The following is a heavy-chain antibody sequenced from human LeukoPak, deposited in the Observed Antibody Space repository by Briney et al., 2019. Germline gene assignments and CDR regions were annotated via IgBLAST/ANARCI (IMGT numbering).Heavy chain of an antibody. CDR1: GLTFSSYA. CDR2: VGGGAGST. V-gene: IGHV3-23*01. Sequence: GGSLRLSFAASGLTFSSYAMSWVRRAPGKGLEWFSAVGGGAGSTYYADSVKGRFTISRDNSKNTLYLQMNSLRAEDTAVYYCARQSITMVRGVPNWFDPWGQGTLVTVSS. D-gene: IGHD3-10*01. CDR3: ARQSITMVRGVPNWFDP. J-gene: IGHJ5*02.